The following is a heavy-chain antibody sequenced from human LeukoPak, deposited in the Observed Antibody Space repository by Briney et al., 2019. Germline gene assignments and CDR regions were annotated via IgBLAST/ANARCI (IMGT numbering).Heavy chain of an antibody. CDR2: IWYDGSNK. V-gene: IGHV3-33*08. Sequence: GGSLRLSCAASGFTFSTFGLNWVRQAPGKGLEWVAVIWYDGSNKYYADSVKGRFTISRDNSKNTPYLQMNSLRVEDTAVYYCAADSSGYSFDHWGQGTLVTVSS. D-gene: IGHD3-22*01. CDR1: GFTFSTFG. CDR3: AADSSGYSFDH. J-gene: IGHJ4*02.